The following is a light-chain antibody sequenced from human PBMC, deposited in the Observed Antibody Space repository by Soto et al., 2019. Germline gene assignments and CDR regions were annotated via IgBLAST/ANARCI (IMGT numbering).Light chain of an antibody. Sequence: GVTQSAGTVSLSPGERATLSCRASQSGSSSYLAWYHQNTGQAPRLLIYGASSRATGIPDRFSGSGSGTDFTLTISRLEPEDFAGYYCQQYGSSPRTFGQGTRWIS. V-gene: IGKV3-20*01. CDR1: QSGSSSY. CDR3: QQYGSSPRT. J-gene: IGKJ1*01. CDR2: GAS.